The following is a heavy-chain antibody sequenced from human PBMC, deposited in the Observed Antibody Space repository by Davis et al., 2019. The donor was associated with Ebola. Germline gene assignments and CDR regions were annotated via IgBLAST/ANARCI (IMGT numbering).Heavy chain of an antibody. Sequence: ASSVPVSCQASGFTFTRPAVQRVRQARGQRLHGIGWIVVGSGNTVCAQKFQDRVTITRDMSTSTAYMDLSSLRSEDTALYYCTRQSSCSSTSCALYYYYYMDVWGKGTTVTVSS. V-gene: IGHV1-58*01. D-gene: IGHD2-2*01. CDR3: TRQSSCSSTSCALYYYYYMDV. CDR1: GFTFTRPA. J-gene: IGHJ6*03. CDR2: IVVGSGNT.